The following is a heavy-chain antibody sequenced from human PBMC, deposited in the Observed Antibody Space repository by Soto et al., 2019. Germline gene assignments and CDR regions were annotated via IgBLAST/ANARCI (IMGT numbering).Heavy chain of an antibody. Sequence: SETLSLTCTVSGGSISSYYWSWIRQPPGKGLEWIGYIYYSGSTNYNPSLKSRVTISVDTSKNQFSLKLSSVTAADTAVYYCARHYTAMVNYYYYGMDVWGQGTTVTVSS. CDR2: IYYSGST. D-gene: IGHD5-18*01. CDR1: GGSISSYY. CDR3: ARHYTAMVNYYYYGMDV. J-gene: IGHJ6*02. V-gene: IGHV4-59*08.